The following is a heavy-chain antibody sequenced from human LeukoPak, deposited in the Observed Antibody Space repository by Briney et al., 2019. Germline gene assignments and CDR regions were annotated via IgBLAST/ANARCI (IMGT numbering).Heavy chain of an antibody. CDR3: AASSSGYCDY. V-gene: IGHV3-33*01. D-gene: IGHD3-22*01. Sequence: GRSLRLSCAASGFTFGSYGMHWVRQAPGKGLEWVAVIWYDGSNKYYADSVKGRFTISRDNSKNTLYLQMNSLRAEGTAVYYCAASSSGYCDYWGQGTLVTVSS. CDR2: IWYDGSNK. CDR1: GFTFGSYG. J-gene: IGHJ4*02.